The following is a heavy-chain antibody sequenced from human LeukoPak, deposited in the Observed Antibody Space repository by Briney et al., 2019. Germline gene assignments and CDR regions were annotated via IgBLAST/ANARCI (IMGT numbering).Heavy chain of an antibody. CDR1: GGSFSGYY. Sequence: SETLSLTCAVYGGSFSGYYWSWIRQPPGKGLEWIGEINHSGSTNYNPSLNSRVTISVDTSKNQFSLKLSSVTAADTAVYYCARGPRSSMIEPDAFDIWGQGTMVTVSS. CDR3: ARGPRSSMIEPDAFDI. V-gene: IGHV4-34*01. CDR2: INHSGST. J-gene: IGHJ3*02. D-gene: IGHD3-22*01.